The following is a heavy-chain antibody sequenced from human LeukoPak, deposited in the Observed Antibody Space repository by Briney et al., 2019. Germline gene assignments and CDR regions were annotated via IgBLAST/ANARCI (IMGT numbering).Heavy chain of an antibody. CDR3: VSPRGFSYGYFDY. J-gene: IGHJ4*02. CDR1: GGSISSSSAH. D-gene: IGHD5-18*01. CDR2: IYYSKNT. Sequence: PSETLSLTCTVSGGSISSSSAHWGWIRQPPGKGLEWIGSIYYSKNTYYNPSPKRRVTISADTSKNQFSLTLGSVSATDTAVYYCVSPRGFSYGYFDYWGQGTLGTVSS. V-gene: IGHV4-39*01.